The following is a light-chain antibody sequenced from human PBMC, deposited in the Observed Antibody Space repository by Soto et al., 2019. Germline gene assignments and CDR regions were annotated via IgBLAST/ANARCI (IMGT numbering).Light chain of an antibody. V-gene: IGKV3-20*01. CDR1: QSVGNNY. CDR2: TAS. CDR3: HQHAESPLT. Sequence: EIVLTQSPGTPSLSPGERATLSCRASQSVGNNYLAWYQQKPGQAPRLLIYTASIRATGIPDRFSGSGSGADFTLTIGRLEPEDFAVYYCHQHAESPLTFGGGTRVDIK. J-gene: IGKJ4*01.